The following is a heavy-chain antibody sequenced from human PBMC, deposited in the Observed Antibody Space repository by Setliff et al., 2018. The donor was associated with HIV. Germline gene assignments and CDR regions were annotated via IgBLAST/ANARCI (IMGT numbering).Heavy chain of an antibody. CDR1: GVSISGHF. CDR2: IYTSGTT. Sequence: SETLSLTCFVSGVSISGHFWGWIRQPPGKGLEWIGYIYTSGTTEYNPSLYSRVTISVDTSRYQFFLNLRSVTAADTALYFCARLIHTGLLYFDYWGLGMLVTVSS. CDR3: ARLIHTGLLYFDY. D-gene: IGHD2-8*02. J-gene: IGHJ4*02. V-gene: IGHV4-4*09.